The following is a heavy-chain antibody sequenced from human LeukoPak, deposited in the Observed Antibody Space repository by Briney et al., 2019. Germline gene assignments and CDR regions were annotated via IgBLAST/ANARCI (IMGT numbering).Heavy chain of an antibody. V-gene: IGHV1-69*04. CDR2: IIPILGIA. J-gene: IGHJ4*02. CDR1: GYTFTNFD. CDR3: AREGGRELPTDY. Sequence: ASVKVSCKASGYTFTNFDIRWVRQAPGQGLEWMGRIIPILGIANYAQKFQGRVTITADKSTSTAYMELSSLRSEDTAVYYCAREGGRELPTDYWGQGTLVTVSS. D-gene: IGHD1-26*01.